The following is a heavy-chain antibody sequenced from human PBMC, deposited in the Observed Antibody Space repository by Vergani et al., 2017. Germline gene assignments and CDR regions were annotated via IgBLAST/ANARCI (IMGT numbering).Heavy chain of an antibody. J-gene: IGHJ4*02. V-gene: IGHV4-59*01. CDR1: GGSISSYY. CDR2: IYYSGST. D-gene: IGHD3-22*01. Sequence: QLQLQESGPGLVKPSETLSLTCTVSGGSISSYYWRWIRQPPGKGLEWIGYIYYSGSTNYNPSLKSRVTISVDTSKNQFSLKLSSVTAADTAVYYCARTTSSGYYFDYWGQGTLVTVSS. CDR3: ARTTSSGYYFDY.